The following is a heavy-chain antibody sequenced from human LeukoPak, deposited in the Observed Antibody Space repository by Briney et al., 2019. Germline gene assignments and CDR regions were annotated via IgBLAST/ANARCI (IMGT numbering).Heavy chain of an antibody. CDR3: ARGVLVSELTPSGNWFDP. D-gene: IGHD5/OR15-5a*01. V-gene: IGHV4-34*01. CDR1: GGSFSGYY. J-gene: IGHJ5*02. CDR2: INHSGST. Sequence: SETLSLTYAVYGGSFSGYYWSWIRQPPGKGLEWIGEINHSGSTNYNPSLKSRVTISVDTSKNQFSLKLSSVTAADTAVYYCARGVLVSELTPSGNWFDPWGQGTLVTVSS.